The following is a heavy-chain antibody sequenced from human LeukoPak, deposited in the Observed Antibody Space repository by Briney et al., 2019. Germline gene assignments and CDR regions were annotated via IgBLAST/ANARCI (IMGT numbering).Heavy chain of an antibody. CDR3: ARRWSHNSSGWPRVDY. J-gene: IGHJ4*02. Sequence: SETLSLTCAVYGVSFSGYYWSWIRQPPGKGLEWIGEINHSGSTNYNPSLKSRVTISVDTSKNQFSLKLSSVTAADTAVYYCARRWSHNSSGWPRVDYWGQGTLVTVSS. V-gene: IGHV4-34*01. CDR1: GVSFSGYY. D-gene: IGHD6-19*01. CDR2: INHSGST.